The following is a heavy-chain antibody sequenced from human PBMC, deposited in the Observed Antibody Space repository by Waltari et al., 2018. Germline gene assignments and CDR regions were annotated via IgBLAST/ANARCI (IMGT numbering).Heavy chain of an antibody. D-gene: IGHD3-22*01. V-gene: IGHV4-34*01. CDR2: INHSGST. CDR3: ARHHRLYLLRERANWFDP. Sequence: QVQLQQWGAGLLKPSETLSLTCAVYGGSFSGYYWSWLRQPPGKGLEWIGEINHSGSTNSNPSLKSRVTISVDTSKNQFSLKLSSVTAADTAVYYCARHHRLYLLRERANWFDPWGQGTLVTVSS. CDR1: GGSFSGYY. J-gene: IGHJ5*02.